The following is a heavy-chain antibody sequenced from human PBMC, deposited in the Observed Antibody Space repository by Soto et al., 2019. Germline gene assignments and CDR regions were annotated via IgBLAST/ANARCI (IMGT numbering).Heavy chain of an antibody. V-gene: IGHV3-53*01. CDR1: GFTVSSNY. J-gene: IGHJ4*02. CDR2: IYSGGST. Sequence: GGSLRLCCAASGFTVSSNYMSWVRQAPGKGLEWVSVIYSGGSTYYADSVKGRFTISRDNSKNTLYLQMNSLRAEDTAVYYCARSDTAMAYFDYLGQGTLVTVSS. CDR3: ARSDTAMAYFDY. D-gene: IGHD5-18*01.